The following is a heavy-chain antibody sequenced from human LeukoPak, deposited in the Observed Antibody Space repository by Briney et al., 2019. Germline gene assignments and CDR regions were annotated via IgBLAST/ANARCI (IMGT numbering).Heavy chain of an antibody. J-gene: IGHJ4*02. CDR3: AKEDYSSSWYALDY. CDR2: ISGDGGSI. V-gene: IGHV3-43*02. Sequence: GGSLRLSCAASGFTFDDYAIYWVRQGPGKGLEWVSLISGDGGSIYYADSVKGRFTISRDNSKNSLYLQMNSLGTEDTALYYCAKEDYSSSWYALDYWGQGTLVTVSS. D-gene: IGHD6-13*01. CDR1: GFTFDDYA.